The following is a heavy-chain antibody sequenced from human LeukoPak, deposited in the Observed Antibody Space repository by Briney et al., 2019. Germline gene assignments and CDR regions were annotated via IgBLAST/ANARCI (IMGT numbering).Heavy chain of an antibody. D-gene: IGHD3-10*01. J-gene: IGHJ4*02. Sequence: PGGSLRLSCAASGFTVSSNYMTWVRQAPGKGLEWVSVIYSGGATFYADSVKGRFTISRDNSKNTPYLQMNSLGAEDTAIYYCARGVSGTYYTPIDYWGQGTLVTVSS. V-gene: IGHV3-53*01. CDR1: GFTVSSNY. CDR3: ARGVSGTYYTPIDY. CDR2: IYSGGAT.